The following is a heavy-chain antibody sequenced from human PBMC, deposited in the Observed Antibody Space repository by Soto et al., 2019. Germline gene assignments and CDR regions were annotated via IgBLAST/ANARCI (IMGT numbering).Heavy chain of an antibody. CDR2: MNHSGST. J-gene: IGHJ6*03. D-gene: IGHD2-2*01. CDR3: ARAKPQLFHYSYYMDV. CDR1: GGSFSGYY. V-gene: IGHV4-34*01. Sequence: TSQTLSLTWAVGGGSFSGYYWSWISKPQRKRREWIGEMNHSGSTNYNPSRKSRVTISVDTSKIQFSLKLSSVTAADTAVYYCARAKPQLFHYSYYMDVCGNGTPVTVS.